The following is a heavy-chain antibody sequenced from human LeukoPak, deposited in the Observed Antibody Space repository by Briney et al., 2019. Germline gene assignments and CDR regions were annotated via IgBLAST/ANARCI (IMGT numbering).Heavy chain of an antibody. CDR2: IYYSGST. V-gene: IGHV4-59*01. D-gene: IGHD6-13*01. Sequence: SETLSLTCTVSGGSISSYYWSWIRQPPGKGLEWIGYIYYSGSTNYNPSLKSRVTISVDMSKNQFSLKLGSVTAADTAVYYCARRAGTDWFDPWGQGTLVTVSS. J-gene: IGHJ5*02. CDR3: ARRAGTDWFDP. CDR1: GGSISSYY.